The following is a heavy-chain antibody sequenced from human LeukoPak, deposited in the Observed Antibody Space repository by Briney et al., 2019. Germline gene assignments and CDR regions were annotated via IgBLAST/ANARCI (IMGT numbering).Heavy chain of an antibody. D-gene: IGHD3-10*01. CDR3: ARGTERALLWFGELLFFDY. CDR2: TSSDGNSK. CDR1: GFSFSGYF. J-gene: IGHJ4*02. Sequence: GGSLRLSCAASGFSFSGYFMTWVRQAPGKGLEWIAFTSSDGNSKYYADSVRGRFTISRDNSKNTLYLQMNSLRAEDTAVYYCARGTERALLWFGELLFFDYWGQGTLVTVSS. V-gene: IGHV3-48*01.